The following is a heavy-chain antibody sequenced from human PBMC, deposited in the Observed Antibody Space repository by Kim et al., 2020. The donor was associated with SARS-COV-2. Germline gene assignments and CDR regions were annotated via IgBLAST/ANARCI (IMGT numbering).Heavy chain of an antibody. V-gene: IGHV3-9*01. J-gene: IGHJ6*01. Sequence: GGSLRLSCAASGFTFDDYAMHWVRKAQGKGMEWVSGISRNSGRRGNEDSVKGRLTISRDNAKNYLSLQMHRLRAEATALYYYGTIGYSGGRDGNYYGM. CDR1: GFTFDDYA. D-gene: IGHD6-19*01. CDR2: ISRNSGRR. CDR3: GTIGYSGGRDGNYYGM.